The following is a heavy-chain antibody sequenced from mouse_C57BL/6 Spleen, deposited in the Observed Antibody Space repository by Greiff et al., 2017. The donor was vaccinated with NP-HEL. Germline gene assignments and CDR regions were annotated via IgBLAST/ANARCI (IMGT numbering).Heavy chain of an antibody. D-gene: IGHD1-1*01. CDR1: GYTFTSYW. CDR2: INPSNGGT. CDR3: ARSAYGSSHYYAMDY. V-gene: IGHV1-53*01. Sequence: QVQLQQPGTELVKPGASVKLSCKASGYTFTSYWMHWVKQRPGQGLEWIGNINPSNGGTNYNEKFKSKATLTVDKSSSTAYMQLSSLTSEDSAVYYCARSAYGSSHYYAMDYWGQGTSVTVSS. J-gene: IGHJ4*01.